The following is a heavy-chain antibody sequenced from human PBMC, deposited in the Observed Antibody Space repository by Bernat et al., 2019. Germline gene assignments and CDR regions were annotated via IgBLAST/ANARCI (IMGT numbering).Heavy chain of an antibody. J-gene: IGHJ6*03. Sequence: EVQLLESGGGLVQPGGSLRLSCAASGFTFSSYAMSWVRQAPGKGLEWVSAISGSGCSTYYADSVKGRFTISRDKSKNTLYLQMNSLRAEDTAVYYCAKAAAYYDILTGYYYYYYYYMDVWGKGTTVTVSS. CDR2: ISGSGCST. V-gene: IGHV3-23*01. CDR3: AKAAAYYDILTGYYYYYYYYMDV. D-gene: IGHD3-9*01. CDR1: GFTFSSYA.